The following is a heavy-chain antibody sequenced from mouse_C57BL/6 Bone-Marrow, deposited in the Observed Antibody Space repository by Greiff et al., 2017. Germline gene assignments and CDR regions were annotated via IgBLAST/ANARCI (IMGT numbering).Heavy chain of an antibody. CDR3: ARRRLLGPFAD. CDR1: GYTFTSYG. J-gene: IGHJ3*01. Sequence: QVQLQQSGAELARPGASVKLSCKASGYTFTSYGISWVKQRTGQGLEWIGEIYPRSGNTYYNEKFKGKATLTADKSSSTAYMELRSLTSEDSAVYFCARRRLLGPFADWGQGTLVTVSA. D-gene: IGHD3-3*01. CDR2: IYPRSGNT. V-gene: IGHV1-81*01.